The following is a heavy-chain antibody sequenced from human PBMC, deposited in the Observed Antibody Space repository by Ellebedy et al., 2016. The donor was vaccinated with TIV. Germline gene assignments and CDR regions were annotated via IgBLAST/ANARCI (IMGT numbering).Heavy chain of an antibody. V-gene: IGHV3-48*04. CDR2: IRSTSSII. CDR1: GFTFSDYS. J-gene: IGHJ4*02. CDR3: AAEAWWRLDS. Sequence: PGGSLRLSCAASGFTFSDYSMNWVRQAPGKGLEWVSYIRSTSSIISYADSLRGRFTISRDNAKNSLHLEMNGLRAEDTAVYYCAAEAWWRLDSWGQGTLVTVSS. D-gene: IGHD2-15*01.